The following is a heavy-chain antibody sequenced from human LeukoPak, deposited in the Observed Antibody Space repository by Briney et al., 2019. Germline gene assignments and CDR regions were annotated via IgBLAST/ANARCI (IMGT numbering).Heavy chain of an antibody. D-gene: IGHD1-26*01. Sequence: LSGGSLRLSCAASGFTVSSNYMSWVRQAPGKGLEWVSVIYSGGSTYYADSVKGRFTISRDNAKNSLYLQMNSLRAEDTAVYYCARVRGAKPGYWGQGTLVTVSS. V-gene: IGHV3-66*01. CDR3: ARVRGAKPGY. CDR1: GFTVSSNY. J-gene: IGHJ4*02. CDR2: IYSGGST.